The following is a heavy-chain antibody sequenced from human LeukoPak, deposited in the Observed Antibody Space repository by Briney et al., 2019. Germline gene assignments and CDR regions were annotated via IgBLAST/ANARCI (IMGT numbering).Heavy chain of an antibody. Sequence: SGTLSLTCSVSGGSICSNNWWTWFRQPPGKGLEWIGEIYHSGNTNYNPSLKSRVTISVDKSNNHFSLKMNSVTAADTAVYYCARDSATTLGSYYYGLDVWGQGTTVTVSS. CDR1: GGSICSNNW. J-gene: IGHJ6*02. V-gene: IGHV4-4*02. D-gene: IGHD5-12*01. CDR3: ARDSATTLGSYYYGLDV. CDR2: IYHSGNT.